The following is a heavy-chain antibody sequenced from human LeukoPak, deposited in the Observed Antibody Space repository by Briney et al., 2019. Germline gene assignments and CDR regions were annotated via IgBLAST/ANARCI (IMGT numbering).Heavy chain of an antibody. Sequence: SETLSLTCTVSGGSIRNYYWSWIRQPPGKGLEWIGYIYYSGSTNYNPSLKSRVTISVDTSKNQFSLKLSSVTAADTAVYYCARVLRGGLEYFDYWGQGTLVTVSS. J-gene: IGHJ4*02. V-gene: IGHV4-59*12. CDR1: GGSIRNYY. CDR3: ARVLRGGLEYFDY. CDR2: IYYSGST.